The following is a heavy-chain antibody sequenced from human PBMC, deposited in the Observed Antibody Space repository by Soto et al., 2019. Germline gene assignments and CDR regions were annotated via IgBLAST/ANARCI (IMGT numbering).Heavy chain of an antibody. CDR3: ARAHDFWGGRQQPIDS. V-gene: IGHV4-34*01. J-gene: IGHJ4*02. Sequence: QVQLQQWGAGLLKPSETLSLTCAVSGGSFRGFYWTWIRQSPGKGLEWLGDINHVGITTYNPSLKSPVSIPVDTSKSQFSLKLSSVTAADTAVYYCARAHDFWGGRQQPIDSWGQGTLVTVSS. CDR1: GGSFRGFY. D-gene: IGHD3-3*01. CDR2: INHVGIT.